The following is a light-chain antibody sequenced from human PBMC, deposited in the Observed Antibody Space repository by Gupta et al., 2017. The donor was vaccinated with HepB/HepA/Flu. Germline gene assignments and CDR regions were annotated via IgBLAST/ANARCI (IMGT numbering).Light chain of an antibody. CDR1: QDMSNY. V-gene: IGKV1-33*01. Sequence: IQMTQSPSSLAASVGDRVTITCQASQDMSNYLNWYQQKPGKAPKLLIYDASNLETGVPSRFSGSGSGTDFTFTISSLQPEDIATYYCQQYDNLPFTFGPGTKVDIK. J-gene: IGKJ3*01. CDR2: DAS. CDR3: QQYDNLPFT.